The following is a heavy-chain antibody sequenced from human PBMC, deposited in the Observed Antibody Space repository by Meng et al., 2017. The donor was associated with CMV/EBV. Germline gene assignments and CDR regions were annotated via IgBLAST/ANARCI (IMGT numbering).Heavy chain of an antibody. Sequence: SETLSLTCTVSGGSNSSSSYYWGWIRQPPGKGLEWIGSIYYSGSTYYNPSLKSRVTISVDTSKNQFSLKLSSVTAADTAVYYCARHGLRVMELYFDYWGQGTLVTVSS. D-gene: IGHD1-7*01. CDR3: ARHGLRVMELYFDY. V-gene: IGHV4-39*01. CDR2: IYYSGST. J-gene: IGHJ4*02. CDR1: GGSNSSSSYY.